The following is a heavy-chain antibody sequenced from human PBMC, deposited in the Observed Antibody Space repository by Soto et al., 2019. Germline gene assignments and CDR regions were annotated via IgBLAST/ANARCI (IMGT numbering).Heavy chain of an antibody. CDR2: INPNSGGT. CDR3: ARDSSSWYVPYYYYYGMDV. CDR1: GYTFTGYY. V-gene: IGHV1-2*02. J-gene: IGHJ6*02. D-gene: IGHD6-13*01. Sequence: ASVKVSCKASGYTFTGYYMYWVRQAPGQGLEWMGWINPNSGGTNYAQKFQGRVTMTRDTSISTAYMELSRLRSDDTAVYYCARDSSSWYVPYYYYYGMDVWGQGTTVTVSS.